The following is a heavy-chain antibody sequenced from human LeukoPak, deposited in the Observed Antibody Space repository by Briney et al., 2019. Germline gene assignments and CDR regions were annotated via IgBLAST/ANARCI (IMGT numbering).Heavy chain of an antibody. CDR1: GGSISCGDYY. Sequence: SETLSLTCTVSGGSISCGDYYWSWIRQPPGKGLEWIGYIYYSGSTYYNPSLKSRVTISVDTSKNQFSLKLSSVTAADTAVYYCARCYYYGSGSSRRDWFDPWGQGTLVTVSS. CDR3: ARCYYYGSGSSRRDWFDP. J-gene: IGHJ5*02. CDR2: IYYSGST. V-gene: IGHV4-30-4*01. D-gene: IGHD3-10*01.